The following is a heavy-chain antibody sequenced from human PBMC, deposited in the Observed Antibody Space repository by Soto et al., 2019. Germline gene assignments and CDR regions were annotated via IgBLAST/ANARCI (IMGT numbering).Heavy chain of an antibody. CDR3: ARERIVVVPAAIPSVYYYGMDV. CDR1: GGSISSGGYY. J-gene: IGHJ6*02. V-gene: IGHV4-31*03. D-gene: IGHD2-2*01. Sequence: PSETLSLTCTVSGGSISSGGYYWSWIRQHPGKGLEWIGYIYYSGSTYYNPSLKSRVTTSVDTSKNQFSLKLSSVTAADTAVYYCARERIVVVPAAIPSVYYYGMDVWGQGTAVTVSS. CDR2: IYYSGST.